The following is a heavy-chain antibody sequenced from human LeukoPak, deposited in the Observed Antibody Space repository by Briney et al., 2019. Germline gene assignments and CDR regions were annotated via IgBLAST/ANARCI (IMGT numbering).Heavy chain of an antibody. D-gene: IGHD1-26*01. V-gene: IGHV1-8*02. CDR1: GGTFSSYA. Sequence: ASVKVSCKASGGTFSSYAISWVRQAPGQGLEWMGWMNPNSGNTGYAQKFQGRVTMTRNTSISTAYMELSSLRSEDPAVYYCARGSLLYSGSHYSLGDYWGQGTLVTVSS. CDR3: ARGSLLYSGSHYSLGDY. J-gene: IGHJ4*02. CDR2: MNPNSGNT.